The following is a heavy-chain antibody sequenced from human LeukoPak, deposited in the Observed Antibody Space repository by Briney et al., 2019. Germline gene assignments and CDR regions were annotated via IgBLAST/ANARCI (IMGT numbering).Heavy chain of an antibody. V-gene: IGHV4-4*07. CDR1: GGSISSYY. CDR3: ARLRGYSNGMAFDY. J-gene: IGHJ4*02. D-gene: IGHD5-18*01. CDR2: IYTSGST. Sequence: PSETLSLTXTVSGGSISSYYWSWIRQPAGKGVEWIGRIYTSGSTNYNPSLKSRVTMSVDTSKNQFSLKLSSVTAADTAVYYCARLRGYSNGMAFDYWGQGTLVTVSS.